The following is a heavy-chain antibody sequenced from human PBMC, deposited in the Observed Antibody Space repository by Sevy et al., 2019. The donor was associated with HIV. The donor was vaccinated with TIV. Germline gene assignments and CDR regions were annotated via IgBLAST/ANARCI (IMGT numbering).Heavy chain of an antibody. V-gene: IGHV1-18*01. CDR1: GYTFTSYG. CDR2: ISAYNGNT. Sequence: ASVKLSCKASGYTFTSYGISWVRQAPGQGLEWMGWISAYNGNTNYTQKLQGRVTMTTDTSTSTAYMELRSLRSDDTVVYYCARGRQLGGGVTNFDDWGQGTLVTVSS. J-gene: IGHJ4*02. D-gene: IGHD3-16*01. CDR3: ARGRQLGGGVTNFDD.